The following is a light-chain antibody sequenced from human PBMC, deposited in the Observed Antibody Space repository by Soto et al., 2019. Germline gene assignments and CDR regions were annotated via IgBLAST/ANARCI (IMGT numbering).Light chain of an antibody. J-gene: IGKJ5*01. Sequence: EIWMTQSPATLSVSPGERATLSCRASQSVSSNLAWYQQKPGQAPRLLIYDASTRATVIPARFSGSGSGTEFTLTISSLKPADFAVYYCQQYNDWHPITFGQGTRLEIK. CDR3: QQYNDWHPIT. V-gene: IGKV3-15*01. CDR2: DAS. CDR1: QSVSSN.